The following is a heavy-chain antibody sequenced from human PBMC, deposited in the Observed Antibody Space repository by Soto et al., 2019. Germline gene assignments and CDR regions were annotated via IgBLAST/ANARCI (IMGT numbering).Heavy chain of an antibody. CDR2: ISQSGNT. CDR1: SGSFSGYY. J-gene: IGHJ4*02. V-gene: IGHV4-34*01. D-gene: IGHD6-6*01. CDR3: ARAPKVSGSSQPRPDF. Sequence: QVQLHQWGAGLLKPSETLSLACSIYSGSFSGYYWSWIRQPPGKGLEWIGEISQSGNTNYSPSLKSRVSISIDTSKKQCSLNLASVSAADTAVYYCARAPKVSGSSQPRPDFWGQGTLVTVSS.